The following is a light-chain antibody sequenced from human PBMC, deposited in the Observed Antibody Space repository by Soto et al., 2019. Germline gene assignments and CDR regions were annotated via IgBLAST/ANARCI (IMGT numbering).Light chain of an antibody. CDR3: QQYDILPIT. Sequence: DIQVTPSPSSLSASVGDRVTVTCQASDDIINSLTWYQQKPGKAPKLLIHDASILQTGVPSRFSGSGSGTDFTFTITSLQPEDFATYYCQQYDILPITFGGGTKVDIK. CDR1: DDIINS. J-gene: IGKJ4*01. CDR2: DAS. V-gene: IGKV1-33*01.